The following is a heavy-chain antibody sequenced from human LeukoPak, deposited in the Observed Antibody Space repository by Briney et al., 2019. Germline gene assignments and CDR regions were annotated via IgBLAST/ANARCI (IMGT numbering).Heavy chain of an antibody. CDR1: GGSFSGYY. J-gene: IGHJ4*02. Sequence: PSETLSLTCAVYGGSFSGYYWSWIRQPPGKGLGWIGSIYYSGSTYYNPSLKSRVTISVDTSKNQFSLKLSSVTAADTAVYYCAREGRYYDILTGYSRTYYFDYWGQGTLVTVSS. V-gene: IGHV4-34*01. D-gene: IGHD3-9*01. CDR3: AREGRYYDILTGYSRTYYFDY. CDR2: IYYSGST.